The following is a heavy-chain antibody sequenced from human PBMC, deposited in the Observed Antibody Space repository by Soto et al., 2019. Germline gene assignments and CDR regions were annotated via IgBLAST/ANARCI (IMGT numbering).Heavy chain of an antibody. J-gene: IGHJ6*02. CDR2: ILHSGST. D-gene: IGHD2-2*01. Sequence: SETLSLTCSVSGGSVSISTYYWAWVRQTPGKGLEWLGSILHSGSTYYNPSLKSRLTLSVDTYEDQFSLNLSSVTTTDTGVYYCATLPAAMYFYGSDVWGPGTTVTVSS. V-gene: IGHV4-39*01. CDR3: ATLPAAMYFYGSDV. CDR1: GGSVSISTYY.